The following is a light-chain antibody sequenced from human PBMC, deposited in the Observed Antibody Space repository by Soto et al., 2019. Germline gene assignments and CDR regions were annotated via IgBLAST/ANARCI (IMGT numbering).Light chain of an antibody. CDR2: AAS. CDR1: QNIINY. Sequence: DIQMTQSPSSLSTSVGDRVTITCRASQNIINYLNWYQQKPGKAPKPLIYAASSLQSGVPSRFSGSGSGTDFTLTISSLQPEDFATYYCQQSYSTPRTFGPGTKVDIK. V-gene: IGKV1-39*01. J-gene: IGKJ3*01. CDR3: QQSYSTPRT.